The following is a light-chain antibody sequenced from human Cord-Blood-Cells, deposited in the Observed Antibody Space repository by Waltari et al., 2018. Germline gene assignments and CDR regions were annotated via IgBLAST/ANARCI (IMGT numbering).Light chain of an antibody. J-gene: IGLJ2*01. V-gene: IGLV3-19*01. Sequence: SSELTQDPAVSVALGPTVRITCQGDSLRSYYASWYQQKLGQAPVLVIYGKNNRPSGIPDRFSGSSSGNTASLTITGAQAEDEADYYCNSRDSSGNHVVFGGGTKLTVL. CDR2: GKN. CDR1: SLRSYY. CDR3: NSRDSSGNHVV.